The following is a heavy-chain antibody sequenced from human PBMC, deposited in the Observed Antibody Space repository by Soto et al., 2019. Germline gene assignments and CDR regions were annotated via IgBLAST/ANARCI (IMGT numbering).Heavy chain of an antibody. CDR2: IYYSGST. Sequence: SETLSLTCTVSGGSISSGGYYWSWIRQHPGKGLEWIGYIYYSGSTYYNPSLKSRVTISVDTSKNQFSLKLSSVTAADTAVYYCARDPYSSSWYGFDYWGQGTLVTVS. CDR1: GGSISSGGYY. V-gene: IGHV4-31*03. CDR3: ARDPYSSSWYGFDY. D-gene: IGHD6-13*01. J-gene: IGHJ4*02.